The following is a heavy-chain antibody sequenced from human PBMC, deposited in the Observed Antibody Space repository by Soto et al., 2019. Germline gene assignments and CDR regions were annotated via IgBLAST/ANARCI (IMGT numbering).Heavy chain of an antibody. CDR1: GCPISSYY. V-gene: IGHV4-59*01. Sequence: DTLSLTCTVSGCPISSYYWSWIRHPPGKGLEWIGYIYYSGSTNYNPFLKSRVTISVDTSKNQFSLKLSSVTAADTAVYYCAREARYYDSSGYPEYWGQGTLVSVSS. CDR3: AREARYYDSSGYPEY. CDR2: IYYSGST. J-gene: IGHJ4*02. D-gene: IGHD3-22*01.